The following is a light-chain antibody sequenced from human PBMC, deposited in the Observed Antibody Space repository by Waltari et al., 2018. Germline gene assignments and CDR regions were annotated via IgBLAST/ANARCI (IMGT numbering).Light chain of an antibody. CDR1: SSSVGGYNY. CDR3: CSYAGSYTYV. J-gene: IGLJ1*01. Sequence: QSALTQPRSVSGSPGQSITISCTGTSSSVGGYNYVSWYQQHPGKAPKVMIYDVNKRPHGVTDRFSGSKSGNTASLTISGLQAEDEADYYCCSYAGSYTYVFGTGTKVTVL. CDR2: DVN. V-gene: IGLV2-11*01.